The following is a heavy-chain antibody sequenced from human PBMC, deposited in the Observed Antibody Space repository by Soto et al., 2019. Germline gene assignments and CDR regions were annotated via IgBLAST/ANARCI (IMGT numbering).Heavy chain of an antibody. D-gene: IGHD5-18*01. CDR3: ARGRIQLWYPFDY. CDR1: GGSITTYQ. V-gene: IGHV4-59*01. Sequence: SSETLSLTCTVSGGSITTYQWSWIRQPPGKGLEWIGGYSGFTNYNPSLESRASISVDRSKNLFSLNLRSVTTADTAVYYCARGRIQLWYPFDYWGQGTLVTVSS. CDR2: YSGFT. J-gene: IGHJ4*02.